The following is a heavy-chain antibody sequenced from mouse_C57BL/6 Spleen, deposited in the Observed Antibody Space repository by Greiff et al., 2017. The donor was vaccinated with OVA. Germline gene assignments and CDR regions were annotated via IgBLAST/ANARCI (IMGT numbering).Heavy chain of an antibody. V-gene: IGHV1-26*01. J-gene: IGHJ3*01. CDR1: GYTFTDYY. CDR3: ARGDYYGNYLFAY. CDR2: INPNNGGT. D-gene: IGHD2-1*01. Sequence: VQLQQSGPELVKPGASVKISCKASGYTFTDYYMNWVKQSHGKSLEWIGDINPNNGGTSYNQKFKGKATLTVDKSSSTAYMELRSLTSEDSAVYYCARGDYYGNYLFAYWGQGTLVTVSA.